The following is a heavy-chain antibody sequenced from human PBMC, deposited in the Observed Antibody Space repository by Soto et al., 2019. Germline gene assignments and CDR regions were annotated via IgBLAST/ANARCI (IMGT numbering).Heavy chain of an antibody. CDR3: ARSSAAAGTGWFDP. V-gene: IGHV3-33*01. J-gene: IGHJ5*02. CDR1: GFTFSSYG. D-gene: IGHD6-13*01. CDR2: IWYDGSNK. Sequence: QVQLVESGGGVVQPGRSLRLSCAASGFTFSSYGMHWVRQAPGKGLEWVAVIWYDGSNKYYADSVKGRFTISRDNSKNTLYLQMNSLRAEDTAVYYCARSSAAAGTGWFDPWVQGTMVTVSS.